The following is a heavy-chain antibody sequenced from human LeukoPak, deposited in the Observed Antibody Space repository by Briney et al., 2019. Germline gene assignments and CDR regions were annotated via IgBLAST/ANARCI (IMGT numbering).Heavy chain of an antibody. D-gene: IGHD3-3*01. CDR3: ARVSDFWSGYPHDY. J-gene: IGHJ4*02. V-gene: IGHV4-61*01. CDR1: GGSVSSGSYY. CDR2: IYYSGGT. Sequence: SETLSLTCIVSGGSVSSGSYYWSWIRQPPGKGLEWIGYIYYSGGTNYNPSLKSRVTISVDTSKNQFSLKLSSVTAADTAVYYCARVSDFWSGYPHDYWGQGTLVTVSS.